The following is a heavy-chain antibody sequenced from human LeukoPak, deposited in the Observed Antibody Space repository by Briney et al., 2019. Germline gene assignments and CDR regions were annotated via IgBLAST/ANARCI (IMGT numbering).Heavy chain of an antibody. V-gene: IGHV4-59*07. CDR3: ARGTSDTAMDLFDY. Sequence: SDTLSLTCTVSVRPISSYHWLWIRQPPGKGLEWIGYIYYSGSTNYNPSLKSRVTISVDTSKNQLSLKLSSVTAADTAVYYCARGTSDTAMDLFDYWGQGTLVTVSS. J-gene: IGHJ4*02. D-gene: IGHD5-18*01. CDR1: VRPISSYH. CDR2: IYYSGST.